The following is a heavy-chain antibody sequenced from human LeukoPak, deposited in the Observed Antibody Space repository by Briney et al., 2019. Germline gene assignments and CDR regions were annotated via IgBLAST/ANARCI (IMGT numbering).Heavy chain of an antibody. D-gene: IGHD2-15*01. CDR2: IDYRGTT. Sequence: SETLSLTCTVSGGSISSYYWSWIRQPPGKGLEWIGYIDYRGTTNYNPSLKSRVTISVDPSKSQFSLRLSPVTAADTAVYYCARGWGYCSGGNCYFTYFDYWGQGALVTVSS. CDR1: GGSISSYY. V-gene: IGHV4-59*01. CDR3: ARGWGYCSGGNCYFTYFDY. J-gene: IGHJ4*02.